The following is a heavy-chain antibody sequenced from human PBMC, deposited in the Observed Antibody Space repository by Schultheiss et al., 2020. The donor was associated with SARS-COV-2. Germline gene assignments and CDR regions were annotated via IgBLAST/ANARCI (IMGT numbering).Heavy chain of an antibody. CDR2: IYSGGST. Sequence: GESLKISCAASGFTVSSNYMSWVRQAPGKGLEWVSVIYSGGSTYYADSVKGRFTISRDNSKNTLYLQMNSLRAEDTAVYYCARDPVNWFDPWGQGTLVTVSS. CDR1: GFTVSSNY. J-gene: IGHJ5*02. V-gene: IGHV3-53*01. CDR3: ARDPVNWFDP.